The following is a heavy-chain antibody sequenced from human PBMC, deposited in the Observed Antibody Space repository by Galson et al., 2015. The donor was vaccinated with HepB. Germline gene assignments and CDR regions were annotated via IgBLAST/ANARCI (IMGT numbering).Heavy chain of an antibody. CDR1: GFTFSSYS. CDR3: ARDGGISSGSYYEVGVRWFDP. V-gene: IGHV3-48*02. Sequence: SLRLSCAASGFTFSSYSMNWVRQAPGKGLEWVSYISSSSSTIYYADSVKGRFTISRDNAKNSLYLQMNSLRDEDTAVYYCARDGGISSGSYYEVGVRWFDPWGQGTLVTVSS. D-gene: IGHD1-26*01. J-gene: IGHJ5*02. CDR2: ISSSSSTI.